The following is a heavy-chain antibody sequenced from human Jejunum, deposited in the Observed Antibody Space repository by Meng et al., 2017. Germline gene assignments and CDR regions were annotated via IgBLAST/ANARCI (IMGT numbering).Heavy chain of an antibody. Sequence: GGSLRLSCAASGFTFTNTWMNWVRQAPGKGPEWIGRIISKTDGGKTDYAAALEGRFTISRDDSKDTLYLQINSLKIEDTAVYYCATDLRWEQTRDYWGQGTLVTVSS. CDR3: ATDLRWEQTRDY. CDR2: IISKTDGGKT. CDR1: GFTFTNTW. V-gene: IGHV3-15*01. J-gene: IGHJ4*02. D-gene: IGHD1-26*01.